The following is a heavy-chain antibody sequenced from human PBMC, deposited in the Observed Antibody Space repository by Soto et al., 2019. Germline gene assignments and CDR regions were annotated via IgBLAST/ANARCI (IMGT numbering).Heavy chain of an antibody. D-gene: IGHD2-15*01. Sequence: GESLKISCNGSGYSFTSYWIGWVRQMPGKGLEWMGIIYPGDSDTRYSPSFQGQVTISADKSISTAYLQWSSLKASDTAMYYCARDQHCSGGSCYGYYYYGMDVWGQGTTVTVSS. CDR1: GYSFTSYW. CDR2: IYPGDSDT. J-gene: IGHJ6*02. V-gene: IGHV5-51*01. CDR3: ARDQHCSGGSCYGYYYYGMDV.